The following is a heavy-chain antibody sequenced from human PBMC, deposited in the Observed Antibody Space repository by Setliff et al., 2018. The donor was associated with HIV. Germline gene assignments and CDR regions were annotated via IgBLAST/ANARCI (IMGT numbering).Heavy chain of an antibody. J-gene: IGHJ4*02. D-gene: IGHD1-26*01. CDR3: ATGRLRATSPFDN. V-gene: IGHV3-23*01. Sequence: GGSLRLSCAASGFTFDNVDMNWVRQAPGRGPEWVSSISKNSFSIYYTDSVKGRFTVSRDNSRDTLYLQMNSLRAEDTAVYYCATGRLRATSPFDNWGQGTLVTVSS. CDR2: ISKNSFSI. CDR1: GFTFDNVD.